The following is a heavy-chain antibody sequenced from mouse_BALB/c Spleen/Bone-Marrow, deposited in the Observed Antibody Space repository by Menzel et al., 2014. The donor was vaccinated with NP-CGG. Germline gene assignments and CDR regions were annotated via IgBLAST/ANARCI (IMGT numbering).Heavy chain of an antibody. D-gene: IGHD4-1*01. CDR1: GYTFTDYE. CDR3: ANWGYYAMDY. J-gene: IGHJ4*01. CDR2: LDPETGGT. Sequence: QVQLQQSGAELVRPGASVTLSCKASGYTFTDYEMHWVKQTPVHGLEWIVTLDPETGGTAYNQKFKDMATLTADKSSTTAYMELRSLSSEDSAVYYCANWGYYAMDYWGQGISVTVSS. V-gene: IGHV1-15*01.